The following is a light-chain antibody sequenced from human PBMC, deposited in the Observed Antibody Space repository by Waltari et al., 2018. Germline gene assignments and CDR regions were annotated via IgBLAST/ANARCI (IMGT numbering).Light chain of an antibody. CDR1: QSVSSN. J-gene: IGKJ2*03. Sequence: ERATLSCRASQSVSSNLAWYQQKPGQAPRLLIYGASSRATGIPDRFSGSGSVTDFTLTISSLEPEDVGIYYCLQRSNWPQYSFGQGTKVEIK. CDR2: GAS. V-gene: IGKV3-11*01. CDR3: LQRSNWPQYS.